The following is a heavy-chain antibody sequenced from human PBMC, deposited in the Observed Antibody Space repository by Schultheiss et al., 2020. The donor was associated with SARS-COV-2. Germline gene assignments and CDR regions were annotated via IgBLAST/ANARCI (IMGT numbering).Heavy chain of an antibody. CDR2: IYTSGST. CDR3: AKPYSNYYYYYGMDV. V-gene: IGHV4-4*07. CDR1: GGSISSYY. D-gene: IGHD4-11*01. Sequence: SETLSLTCTVSGGSISSYYWSWIRQPPGKGLEWIGRIYTSGSTNYNPSLKSRVTMSVDTSKNQFSLKLSSVTAADTAVYYCAKPYSNYYYYYGMDVWGQGTTVTVSS. J-gene: IGHJ6*02.